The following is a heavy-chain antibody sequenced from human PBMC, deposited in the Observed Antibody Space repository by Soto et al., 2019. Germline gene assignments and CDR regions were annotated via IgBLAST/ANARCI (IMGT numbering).Heavy chain of an antibody. D-gene: IGHD3-3*01. J-gene: IGHJ4*02. CDR1: GGSISSGGYY. CDR2: IYYSGST. V-gene: IGHV4-31*03. CDR3: ARDLSSSDYFDY. Sequence: QVQLQESGPGLVKPSQTLSLTCTVSGGSISSGGYYWSWIRQHPGKGLDWIGYIYYSGSTYYNPSLKSRVTISVDTSKNQFSLKLSFVTAVDTAVYYCARDLSSSDYFDYWGQGTLVTVSS.